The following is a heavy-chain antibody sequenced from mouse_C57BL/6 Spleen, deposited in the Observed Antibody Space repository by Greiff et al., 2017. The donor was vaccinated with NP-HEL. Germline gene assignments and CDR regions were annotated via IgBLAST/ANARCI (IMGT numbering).Heavy chain of an antibody. CDR1: GYSITSGYY. D-gene: IGHD1-1*01. Sequence: EVQLQESGPGLAKPSQSLSLTCSVTGYSITSGYYWNWIRQFPGNKLEWMGYISYDGSNNYNPSLKNRISITRDTSKNQFFLKLNSVTTEDTATYYCARPSHYYGSSYWYFDVWGTGTTVTVSS. V-gene: IGHV3-6*01. CDR3: ARPSHYYGSSYWYFDV. J-gene: IGHJ1*03. CDR2: ISYDGSN.